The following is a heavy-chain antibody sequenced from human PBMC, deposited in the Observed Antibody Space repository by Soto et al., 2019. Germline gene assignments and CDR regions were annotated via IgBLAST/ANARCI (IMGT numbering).Heavy chain of an antibody. CDR3: ARDEVLVAGYYYYYGMDV. J-gene: IGHJ6*02. Sequence: SVKVSCKASGGTFSSYTISWVRQAPGQGLEWMGRIIPILGIANYAQKFQGRVTITADKSTSTAYMELSSLRSDDTAVYYCARDEVLVAGYYYYYGMDVWGQGTTVTVSS. D-gene: IGHD6-19*01. CDR2: IIPILGIA. CDR1: GGTFSSYT. V-gene: IGHV1-69*04.